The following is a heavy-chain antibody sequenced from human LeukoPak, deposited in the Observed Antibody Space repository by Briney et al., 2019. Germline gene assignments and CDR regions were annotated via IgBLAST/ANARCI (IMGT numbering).Heavy chain of an antibody. CDR1: GYTFTGYY. CDR2: INPNSGGT. Sequence: GASVKVSCKASGYTFTGYYMHWVRQAPGQGLEWMGWINPNSGGTNYAQKFQGRVTMTRDTSISTAYMELRSLRSDDTAVYYCARDLDYYDSSRSLDSAYWGQGTLVTVSS. V-gene: IGHV1-2*02. J-gene: IGHJ4*02. D-gene: IGHD3-22*01. CDR3: ARDLDYYDSSRSLDSAY.